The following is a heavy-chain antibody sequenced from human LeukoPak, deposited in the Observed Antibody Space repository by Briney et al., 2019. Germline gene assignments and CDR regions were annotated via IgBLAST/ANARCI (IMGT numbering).Heavy chain of an antibody. D-gene: IGHD2-8*02. Sequence: GGSLRLSCVASGFTFSSYGMNWVRQAPGKGLEWVSSIGSSSSYIYYADSVKGRFTISRDNAKNSLYLQMNSLRADDTAVYYCARDRPSRRPGLVVDFWGQGTLVTVSS. V-gene: IGHV3-21*01. CDR1: GFTFSSYG. CDR2: IGSSSSYI. CDR3: ARDRPSRRPGLVVDF. J-gene: IGHJ4*02.